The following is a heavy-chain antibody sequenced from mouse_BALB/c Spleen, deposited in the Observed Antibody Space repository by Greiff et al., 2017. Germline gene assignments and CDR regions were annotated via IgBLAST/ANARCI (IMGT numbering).Heavy chain of an antibody. Sequence: DLVKPGASVKLSCKASGYTFTSYWINWIKQSPGQGLEWIGRIAPGSGSTYYNEMFKGKATLTVDTSSSTAYIQLSSLSSEDSAVYFCAREGNYDPSAYWGQGTLVTVSA. V-gene: IGHV1S41*01. CDR2: IAPGSGST. CDR1: GYTFTSYW. D-gene: IGHD2-3*01. J-gene: IGHJ3*01. CDR3: AREGNYDPSAY.